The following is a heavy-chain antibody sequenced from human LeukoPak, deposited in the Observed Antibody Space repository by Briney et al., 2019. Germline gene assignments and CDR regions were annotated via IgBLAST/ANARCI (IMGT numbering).Heavy chain of an antibody. CDR3: ASDIVVVVAATPVNWFDP. J-gene: IGHJ5*02. V-gene: IGHV3-23*01. D-gene: IGHD2-15*01. Sequence: GGSLRLSCAASGFTFSSYAMSWVRQAPGKGLEWVSAVSGSGGSTYYADSVKGRFTISRDNSKNTLYLQMNSLRAEDTAVYYCASDIVVVVAATPVNWFDPWGQGTLVTVSS. CDR2: VSGSGGST. CDR1: GFTFSSYA.